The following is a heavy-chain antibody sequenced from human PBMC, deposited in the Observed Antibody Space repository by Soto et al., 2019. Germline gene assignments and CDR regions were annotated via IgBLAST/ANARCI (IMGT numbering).Heavy chain of an antibody. Sequence: GASVKVSCKASGGTFGSYAISWVQQAPGQGLEWMGGIIPIFGTANYAQKFQGRVTLTADESTSTAYMELSSLRSEDTAVYYCARERYSSSDYYYYYGMDVWGQGTTVTVSS. CDR1: GGTFGSYA. CDR3: ARERYSSSDYYYYYGMDV. J-gene: IGHJ6*02. V-gene: IGHV1-69*13. D-gene: IGHD6-6*01. CDR2: IIPIFGTA.